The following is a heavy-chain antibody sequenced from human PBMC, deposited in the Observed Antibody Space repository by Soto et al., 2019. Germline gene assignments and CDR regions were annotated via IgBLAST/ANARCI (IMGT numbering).Heavy chain of an antibody. CDR1: GGSTSSSSYY. Sequence: PSETLSLTCTVSGGSTSSSSYYWGWIRQPPGKGLEWIGSIYYSGSTYYNPSLKSRVTISVDTSKNQFSLKLSSVTAADTAVYYCARLTHAMRLAAAGTRGGWFGPWGQGTPVSVCS. J-gene: IGHJ5*02. V-gene: IGHV4-39*01. D-gene: IGHD6-13*01. CDR2: IYYSGST. CDR3: ARLTHAMRLAAAGTRGGWFGP.